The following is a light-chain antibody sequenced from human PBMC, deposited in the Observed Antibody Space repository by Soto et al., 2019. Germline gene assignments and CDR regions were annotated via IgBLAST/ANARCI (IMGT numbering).Light chain of an antibody. V-gene: IGKV3-20*01. J-gene: IGKJ1*01. CDR1: QSVSSNY. CDR3: QQYGSSPWT. Sequence: SPGERATLSCRASQSVSSNYLAWYQQKPGQAPRLLIYGAASRATGIPDRFSGSGSGTDFTLTISRLEPEDFAVYYCQQYGSSPWTFGQGTKV. CDR2: GAA.